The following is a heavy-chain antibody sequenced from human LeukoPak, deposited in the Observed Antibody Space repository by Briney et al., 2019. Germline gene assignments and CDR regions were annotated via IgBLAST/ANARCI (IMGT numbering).Heavy chain of an antibody. J-gene: IGHJ4*02. CDR3: VSFYETY. CDR1: GNYW. Sequence: GGSLRLSCAASGNYWMHWVRQAPGKGLVWVSHIDSGGSWTSYADSVKGRFTISKDNAKNTVYLQMNNLRAEDTAVYYCVSFYETYWGRGTLVTVSS. CDR2: IDSGGSWT. D-gene: IGHD2/OR15-2a*01. V-gene: IGHV3-74*01.